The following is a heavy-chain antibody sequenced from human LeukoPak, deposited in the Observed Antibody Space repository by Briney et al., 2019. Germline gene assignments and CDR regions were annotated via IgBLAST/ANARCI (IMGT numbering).Heavy chain of an antibody. D-gene: IGHD2-2*01. CDR1: GFTFSSYW. CDR2: ISSSSSTI. V-gene: IGHV3-48*01. Sequence: PGGSLRLSCAASGFTFSSYWMSWVRQAPGKGLEWVSYISSSSSTIYYADSVKGRFTISRDNAKNSLYLQMNSLRAEDTAVYYCARDRHLGYCSSTSCPHDAFDIWGQGTMVTVSS. CDR3: ARDRHLGYCSSTSCPHDAFDI. J-gene: IGHJ3*02.